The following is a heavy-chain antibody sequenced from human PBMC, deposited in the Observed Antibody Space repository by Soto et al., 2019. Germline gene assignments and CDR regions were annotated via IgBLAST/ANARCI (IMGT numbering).Heavy chain of an antibody. D-gene: IGHD6-19*01. V-gene: IGHV3-33*01. CDR3: ARDIGAVAGAIDY. CDR1: GFTFSSYG. CDR2: IWYDGSNK. Sequence: GGSLRLSCAASGFTFSSYGMHWVRQAPGKGLEWVAVIWYDGSNKYYADSVKGRFTISRDNSKNTLYLQMNSLRAEDTAVYYCARDIGAVAGAIDYWGQGTLVTVSS. J-gene: IGHJ4*02.